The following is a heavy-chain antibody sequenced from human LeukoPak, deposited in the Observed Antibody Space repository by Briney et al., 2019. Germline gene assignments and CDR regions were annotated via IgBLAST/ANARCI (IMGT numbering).Heavy chain of an antibody. CDR2: VVGTGGT. V-gene: IGHV3-23*01. D-gene: IGHD3-22*01. J-gene: IGHJ3*02. CDR1: GFTLTNHA. CDR3: ARATYYYDSSGYYGAFDI. Sequence: GGSLRLSCAVSGFTLTNHAVSWVRQAPGKGLEWVSIVVGTGGTYYADSVRGRFILSRDNSKNTLYLQMNSLRAEDTAVYYCARATYYYDSSGYYGAFDIWGQGTMVTVSS.